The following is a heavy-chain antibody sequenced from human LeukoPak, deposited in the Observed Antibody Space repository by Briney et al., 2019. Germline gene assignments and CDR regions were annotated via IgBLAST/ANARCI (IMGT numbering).Heavy chain of an antibody. Sequence: GSLRLSCAASEFTFIDYDMHWVRKLIGKGLEWVSAFSIRGDTHYSGSLKGRFTISRENAESSSYLQMNSLRAQDTAVYYCGSRGIQLSGIDVFDCWGQGALLTDS. CDR2: FSIRGDT. D-gene: IGHD5-18*01. J-gene: IGHJ4*02. CDR1: EFTFIDYD. CDR3: GSRGIQLSGIDVFDC. V-gene: IGHV3-13*01.